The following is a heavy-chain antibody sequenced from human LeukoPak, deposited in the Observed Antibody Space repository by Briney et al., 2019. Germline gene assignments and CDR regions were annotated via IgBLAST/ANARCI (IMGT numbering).Heavy chain of an antibody. D-gene: IGHD3-9*01. V-gene: IGHV1-2*02. CDR3: ARNGPGTYDILTGYHYYFDY. CDR1: GYTFTGYY. Sequence: ASVKVSCKASGYTFTGYYMHWVRQAPGQGLEWMGWINPNSGGTNYAQKFQGRVTMTRDTSISTAYMELSSLRSEDTAVYYCARNGPGTYDILTGYHYYFDYWGQGTLVTVPS. CDR2: INPNSGGT. J-gene: IGHJ4*02.